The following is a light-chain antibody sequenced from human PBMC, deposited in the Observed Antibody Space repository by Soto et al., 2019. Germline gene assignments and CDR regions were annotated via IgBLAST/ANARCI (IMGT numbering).Light chain of an antibody. CDR2: EAS. CDR3: QQYNNWPPIT. CDR1: QRLVCN. Sequence: EIVMTQSPATLSVSPGERATLSCRASQRLVCNLAWFQHKPGQAPRLLLYEASTRATGVPARFSGSGSRTDFTLTISSLQSEDFAVYYCQQYNNWPPITFGQGTRLEIK. J-gene: IGKJ5*01. V-gene: IGKV3-15*01.